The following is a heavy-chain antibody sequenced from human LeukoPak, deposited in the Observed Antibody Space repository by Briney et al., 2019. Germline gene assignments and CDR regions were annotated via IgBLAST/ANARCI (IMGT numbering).Heavy chain of an antibody. J-gene: IGHJ4*02. CDR2: ISGDGGST. D-gene: IGHD3-22*01. Sequence: GGSLRLSCAASGFTFDDYAMHWVRQAPGKGLEWVSLISGDGGSTYYADSVKGRFTISRDNSKNSLYLQMNSLRTEDTALYYRAKDILAYYDSSGYYGGYYFDYWGQGTLVTVSS. CDR1: GFTFDDYA. CDR3: AKDILAYYDSSGYYGGYYFDY. V-gene: IGHV3-43*02.